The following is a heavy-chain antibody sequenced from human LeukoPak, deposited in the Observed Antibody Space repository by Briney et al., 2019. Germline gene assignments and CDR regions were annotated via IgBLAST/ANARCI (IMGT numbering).Heavy chain of an antibody. J-gene: IGHJ4*02. D-gene: IGHD3-22*01. Sequence: QPGRSLRLSCAASGFIFRTFGMHWVRQAPGKGLQWVASIWYDETNKYYADSVKGRFTISRDNFKNMLYLQMDSLRAEDTAMYYCARARDNYDESGHSALDHWGQGTLVTVSS. CDR3: ARARDNYDESGHSALDH. CDR1: GFIFRTFG. V-gene: IGHV3-33*01. CDR2: IWYDETNK.